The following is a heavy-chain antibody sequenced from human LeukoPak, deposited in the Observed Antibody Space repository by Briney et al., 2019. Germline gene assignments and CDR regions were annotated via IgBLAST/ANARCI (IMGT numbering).Heavy chain of an antibody. D-gene: IGHD1-26*01. CDR2: INPNSGGT. V-gene: IGHV1-2*02. CDR3: ALTGGGSYAPTSPFDY. CDR1: GYILTGYY. J-gene: IGHJ4*02. Sequence: ASVKVSCKASGYILTGYYMHWVRQAPGQGPEWMGWINPNSGGTNYAQKFQGRVTMTRDTSISAAYMELSSLRSDDTAVYYCALTGGGSYAPTSPFDYWGQGTLVTVSS.